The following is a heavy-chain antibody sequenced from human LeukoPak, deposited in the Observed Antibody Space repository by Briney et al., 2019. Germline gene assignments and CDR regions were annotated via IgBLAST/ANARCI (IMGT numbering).Heavy chain of an antibody. D-gene: IGHD6-13*01. CDR3: ARHPSSNWYNEKAFDF. J-gene: IGHJ4*02. V-gene: IGHV5-51*01. CDR1: GYRFSDYW. CDR2: IHPADSNI. Sequence: GESLKISCKGSGYRFSDYWIGWVRQMPGKGLEWMGIIHPADSNIRYSPSFQGLVAISADKSINTAYLQWRSLKASDTAMYYCARHPSSNWYNEKAFDFWGQGILVTVSS.